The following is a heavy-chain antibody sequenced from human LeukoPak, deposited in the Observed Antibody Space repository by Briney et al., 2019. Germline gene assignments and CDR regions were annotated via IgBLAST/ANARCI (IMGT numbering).Heavy chain of an antibody. CDR1: GYTFTSYG. J-gene: IGHJ6*02. V-gene: IGHV1-18*01. CDR2: ISAYNGNT. D-gene: IGHD3-22*01. CDR3: ARVYDSSGYYHFGLVGPYGMDV. Sequence: RASVTVSCKASGYTFTSYGISWVRQAPGQGLEWMGWISAYNGNTNYAQKLQGRVTMTTDTSTSTAYMELRSLRSDDTAVYYCARVYDSSGYYHFGLVGPYGMDVWGQGTTVTVSS.